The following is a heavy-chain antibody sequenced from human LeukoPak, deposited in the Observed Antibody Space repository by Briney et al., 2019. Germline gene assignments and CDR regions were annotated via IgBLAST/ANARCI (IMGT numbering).Heavy chain of an antibody. V-gene: IGHV3-53*01. D-gene: IGHD3-16*01. J-gene: IGHJ5*02. Sequence: GGSLRLSCAASGFSVSNNYMSWVRQAPGKGLEWVSLIYSGGDKRYAASVKGRFTISRDNSKNTLYLQMNSLRAEDTAVYYCARDPWGSWFDPWGQGTLVTVSS. CDR3: ARDPWGSWFDP. CDR1: GFSVSNNY. CDR2: IYSGGDK.